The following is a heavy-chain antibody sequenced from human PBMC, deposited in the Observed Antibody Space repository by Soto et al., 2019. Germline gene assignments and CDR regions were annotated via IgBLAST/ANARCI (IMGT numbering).Heavy chain of an antibody. CDR2: ISGSGGST. V-gene: IGHV3-23*01. CDR1: GFTFSSYA. D-gene: IGHD5-12*01. CDR3: AKHAVQEWLRFGYFDL. Sequence: EVQLLESGGGLVQPGGSLRLSCAASGFTFSSYAMSCVRQAPGKGLEWVSAISGSGGSTYYADSVKGRFTISRDNSKNTLYLQMNSLRAEDTAVYYCAKHAVQEWLRFGYFDLWGRGTLVTVSS. J-gene: IGHJ2*01.